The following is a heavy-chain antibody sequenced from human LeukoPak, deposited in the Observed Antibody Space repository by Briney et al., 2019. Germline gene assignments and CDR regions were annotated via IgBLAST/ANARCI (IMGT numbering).Heavy chain of an antibody. CDR1: GGSFSGYY. J-gene: IGHJ4*02. Sequence: SETLSLTCAVSGGSFSGYYWNWIRQPPGNGLEWIGEINPSGSTNYSPSLKSRVTISVNTSTNQFSLKLSPVTAADTAVYYCSTGTNRGRLANWGQGTLVTVYS. CDR2: INPSGST. CDR3: STGTNRGRLAN. V-gene: IGHV4-34*01. D-gene: IGHD3-16*01.